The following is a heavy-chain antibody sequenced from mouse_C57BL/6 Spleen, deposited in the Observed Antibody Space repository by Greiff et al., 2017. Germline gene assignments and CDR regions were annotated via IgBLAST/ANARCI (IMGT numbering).Heavy chain of an antibody. CDR1: GFSLTSYG. J-gene: IGHJ1*03. CDR3: AKSTFYYGSSYWYFDV. CDR2: LWRGGST. V-gene: IGHV2-5*01. D-gene: IGHD1-1*01. Sequence: VHLVESGPGLVQPSQSLSITCTVSGFSLTSYGVHWVRQSPGKGLEWLGVLWRGGSTDYNAAFMSRLSITKDNSKSQVFFKMNSLQADDTAIYYCAKSTFYYGSSYWYFDVWGTGTTVTVSS.